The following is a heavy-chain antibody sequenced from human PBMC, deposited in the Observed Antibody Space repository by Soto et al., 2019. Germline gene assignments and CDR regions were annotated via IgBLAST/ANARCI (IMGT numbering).Heavy chain of an antibody. D-gene: IGHD3-3*01. CDR1: GYTSSHFG. Sequence: QVHLVQSGGEVKMPGASVKVSCKAFGYTSSHFGISWVRQAPGQGLEWVGWINFYNGYANYGPNCQDRVTMTKDTSKSTAYMDMRGLRSDDTAVYYCAQDYDFTFDYWGQGTLITVAS. J-gene: IGHJ4*02. CDR3: AQDYDFTFDY. V-gene: IGHV1-18*01. CDR2: INFYNGYA.